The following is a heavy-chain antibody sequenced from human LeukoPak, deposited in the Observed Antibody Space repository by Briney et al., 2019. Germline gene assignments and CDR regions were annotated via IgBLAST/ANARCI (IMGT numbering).Heavy chain of an antibody. D-gene: IGHD3-22*01. V-gene: IGHV3-64*01. J-gene: IGHJ5*02. CDR3: ARDRPRSTMIVVVPYNWFDP. Sequence: GGSLRLSCAASGFTFSSYAMHWVRQAPGKGLEYVSAISSNGGSTYYANSVKGRFTISRDNSKNTLYLQMNSLRAEDTAVYYCARDRPRSTMIVVVPYNWFDPWGQGTLVTVSS. CDR2: ISSNGGST. CDR1: GFTFSSYA.